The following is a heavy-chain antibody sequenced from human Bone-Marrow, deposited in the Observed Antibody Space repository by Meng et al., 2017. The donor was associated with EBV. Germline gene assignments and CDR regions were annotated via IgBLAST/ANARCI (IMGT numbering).Heavy chain of an antibody. CDR1: GFTFRKAW. D-gene: IGHD1-1*01. Sequence: EWEVVGSGVGLVKPGGSLRLSCAASGFTFRKAWMSWVRQAPGKGLEWVGRVKSQADGGTTDYTAAVRGRFTISRDDSRNMLYLQINSLQIEDSALYYCATESTTFEYWGLGTLVTVSS. CDR3: ATESTTFEY. J-gene: IGHJ4*02. CDR2: VKSQADGGTT. V-gene: IGHV3-15*01.